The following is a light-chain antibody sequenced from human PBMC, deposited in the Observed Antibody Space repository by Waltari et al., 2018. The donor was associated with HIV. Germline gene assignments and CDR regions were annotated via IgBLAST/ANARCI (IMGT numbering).Light chain of an antibody. Sequence: YELTQPPSVSVSPGQTARITCSGDTLPKKYAHRYQQKSGQAPVFVIYEDIKRPSGIPERFSGSSSGTMAILTISGAQVEDEADYYCYSTESNGNHRVFGGGTKLTVL. CDR1: TLPKKY. V-gene: IGLV3-10*01. J-gene: IGLJ3*02. CDR3: YSTESNGNHRV. CDR2: EDI.